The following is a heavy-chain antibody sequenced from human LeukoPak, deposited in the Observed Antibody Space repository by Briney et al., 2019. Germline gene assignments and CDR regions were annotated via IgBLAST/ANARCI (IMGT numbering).Heavy chain of an antibody. CDR3: AKEAYCGGDCQGDFQH. V-gene: IGHV3-23*01. J-gene: IGHJ1*01. CDR1: GFTFSSYA. Sequence: GGSLRLSCAASGFTFSSYAMSWVRQAPGKGLEWVSVISGSGGSTYYADSVKDRFTISRDNSKTTLYLQMNSLRAEDTAIYYCAKEAYCGGDCQGDFQHWGQGTLVTVSS. CDR2: ISGSGGST. D-gene: IGHD2-21*02.